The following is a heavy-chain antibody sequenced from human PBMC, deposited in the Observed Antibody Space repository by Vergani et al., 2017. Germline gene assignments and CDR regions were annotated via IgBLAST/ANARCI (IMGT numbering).Heavy chain of an antibody. CDR2: IYYSGST. CDR3: ASVRRSGYDFWSGYNRGGFDY. D-gene: IGHD3-3*01. V-gene: IGHV4-31*03. Sequence: QVQLQESGPGLVKPSETLSLTCTVSGGSISSGGYYWSWIRQHPGKGLEWIGYIYYSGSTYYNPSLKSRVTISVDTSKNQFSLKLSSVTAADTAVYYCASVRRSGYDFWSGYNRGGFDYWGQGTLVTVSS. CDR1: GGSISSGGYY. J-gene: IGHJ4*02.